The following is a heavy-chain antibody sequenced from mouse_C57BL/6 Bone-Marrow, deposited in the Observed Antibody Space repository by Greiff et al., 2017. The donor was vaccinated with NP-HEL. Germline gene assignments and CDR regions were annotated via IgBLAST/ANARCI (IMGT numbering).Heavy chain of an antibody. J-gene: IGHJ4*01. Sequence: QVQLQQPGAELVKPGASVKLSCKASGYTFTSYWMQWVKQRPGQGLEWIGEIDPSDSYTNYNQKFKGKATLTVDTSSSTAYMQLSSLTSEDSAVYYCARSEVIYYDYDVAMDYWGQGTSVTVSS. CDR2: IDPSDSYT. CDR3: ARSEVIYYDYDVAMDY. V-gene: IGHV1-50*01. CDR1: GYTFTSYW. D-gene: IGHD2-4*01.